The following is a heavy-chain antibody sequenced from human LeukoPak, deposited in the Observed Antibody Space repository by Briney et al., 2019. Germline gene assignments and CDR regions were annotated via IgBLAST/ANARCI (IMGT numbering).Heavy chain of an antibody. V-gene: IGHV4-4*07. CDR3: ARAPKISGAYYYYYMDV. Sequence: SETPSLTCTVSGGSISSYYWSWIRQPAGKGLEWIGRIYTSGSTNYNPSLKSRVTMSVDTSKNQFSLKLSSVTAADTAVYYCARAPKISGAYYYYYMDVWGKGTTVTVSS. CDR2: IYTSGST. J-gene: IGHJ6*03. D-gene: IGHD1-14*01. CDR1: GGSISSYY.